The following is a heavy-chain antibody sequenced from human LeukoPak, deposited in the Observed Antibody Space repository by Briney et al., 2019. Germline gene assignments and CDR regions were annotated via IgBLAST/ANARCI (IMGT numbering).Heavy chain of an antibody. CDR2: INSNSNYM. CDR1: GFIFSYYS. J-gene: IGHJ3*02. D-gene: IGHD3-10*01. CDR3: ARSEFEAFDM. Sequence: GGSLRLSCAASGFIFSYYSMNWVRQAPGKGLEWVSSINSNSNYMSYADSVKGRFTTSRDNAKNSLYLQMTSLRAEDTAAYYCARSEFEAFDMWGQGTMVTVSS. V-gene: IGHV3-21*01.